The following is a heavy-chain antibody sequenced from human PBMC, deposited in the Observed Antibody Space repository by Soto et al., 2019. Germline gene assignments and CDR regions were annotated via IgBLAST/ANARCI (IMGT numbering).Heavy chain of an antibody. J-gene: IGHJ6*02. Sequence: ASVKVSCKASGYIFTGYHIHWVRQAPGRGLEWMGWINPNSGDTEYAQNFQGRVTMTRDTSFNLVYMEMSGLMSDDTAVYYCARDARGTRGFDEMDIWGQGTTVTVFS. CDR1: GYIFTGYH. D-gene: IGHD3-9*01. CDR3: ARDARGTRGFDEMDI. CDR2: INPNSGDT. V-gene: IGHV1-2*02.